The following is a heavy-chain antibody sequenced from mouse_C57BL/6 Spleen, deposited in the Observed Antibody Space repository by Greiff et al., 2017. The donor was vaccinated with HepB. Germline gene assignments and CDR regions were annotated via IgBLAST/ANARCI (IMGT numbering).Heavy chain of an antibody. CDR2: IDPENGDT. D-gene: IGHD1-1*01. CDR1: GFNIKDDY. J-gene: IGHJ4*01. V-gene: IGHV14-4*01. Sequence: VQLQQSGAELVRPGASVKLSCTASGFNIKDDYMHWVKQRPEQGLEWIGWIDPENGDTEYASKFQGKATITADTSSNTAYLQLSSLTSEDTAVYYCTKTVVADYAMDYWGQGTSVTVSS. CDR3: TKTVVADYAMDY.